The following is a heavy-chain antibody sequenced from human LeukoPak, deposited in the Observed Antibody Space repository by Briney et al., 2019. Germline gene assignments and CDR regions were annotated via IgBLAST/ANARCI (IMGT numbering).Heavy chain of an antibody. CDR1: GFTFSSYA. CDR3: AITSSSWTPPGFDY. D-gene: IGHD6-13*01. CDR2: ISYDGSNK. V-gene: IGHV3-30*04. Sequence: PGGSLKLSCVASGFTFSSYAMHWVRQAPGKGLEWVAVISYDGSNKYYADSVKGRFTISRDNSKNTLYLQMNSLRAEDTAVYYCAITSSSWTPPGFDYWGQGTLVTVSS. J-gene: IGHJ4*02.